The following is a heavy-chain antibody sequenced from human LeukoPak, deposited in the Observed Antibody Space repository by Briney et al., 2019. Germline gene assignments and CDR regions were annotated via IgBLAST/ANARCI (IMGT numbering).Heavy chain of an antibody. Sequence: SGPALGNPTPPRTLTCTFSGFSLRTSGRRVSWIGQPPGKALEWLARIDWDDDKYYSTSLKTRLTISKDTSKNQVVLTMTNMDPVDTATYYCARIRWDDSSGLDYWGQGTLVTVSS. CDR1: GFSLRTSGRR. D-gene: IGHD3-22*01. V-gene: IGHV2-70*11. CDR3: ARIRWDDSSGLDY. J-gene: IGHJ4*02. CDR2: IDWDDDK.